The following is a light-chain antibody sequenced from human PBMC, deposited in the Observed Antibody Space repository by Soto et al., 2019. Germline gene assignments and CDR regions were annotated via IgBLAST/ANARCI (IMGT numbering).Light chain of an antibody. CDR3: QSYGSSPSANFV. CDR2: GND. V-gene: IGLV1-40*01. Sequence: QSVLTQPPSVSGAPGQRVTISCTGSSSNIGAGYDVHWYQQLPGKAPKLLIYGNDNRPSGVPERFSGSESGTSASLAITGLRADDEADYYCQSYGSSPSANFVFGTGTKVTVL. CDR1: SSNIGAGYD. J-gene: IGLJ1*01.